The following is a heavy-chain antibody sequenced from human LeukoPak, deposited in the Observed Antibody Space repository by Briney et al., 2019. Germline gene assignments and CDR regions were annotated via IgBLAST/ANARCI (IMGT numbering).Heavy chain of an antibody. CDR2: INPNSGGT. Sequence: ASVKVSCKASGYTFTGYYMHWVRQAPGQGLEWMGWINPNSGGTNYAQKFQGRVTMTRDTSISTAYMELSRLRSDDTAVYYCARTPYYYGSGSYSWFDPRGQGTLVTVSS. CDR3: ARTPYYYGSGSYSWFDP. J-gene: IGHJ5*02. D-gene: IGHD3-10*01. CDR1: GYTFTGYY. V-gene: IGHV1-2*02.